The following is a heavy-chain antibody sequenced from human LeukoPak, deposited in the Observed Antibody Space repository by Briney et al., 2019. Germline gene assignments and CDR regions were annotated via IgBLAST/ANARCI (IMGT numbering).Heavy chain of an antibody. D-gene: IGHD2-2*03. J-gene: IGHJ5*02. CDR2: INAGNGNT. V-gene: IGHV1-3*01. Sequence: ASVKVSCKASGYTFTSYAMHWVRQVPGQRLEWMGWINAGNGNTKYSQKFQGRVTITRDTSASTAYMELSSLRSEDTAVYYCARGVGYCSSTSCYGNNWFDPWGQGTLVTVSS. CDR3: ARGVGYCSSTSCYGNNWFDP. CDR1: GYTFTSYA.